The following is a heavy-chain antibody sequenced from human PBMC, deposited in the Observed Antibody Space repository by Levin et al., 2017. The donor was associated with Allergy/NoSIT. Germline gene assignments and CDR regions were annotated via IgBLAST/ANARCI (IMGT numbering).Heavy chain of an antibody. CDR2: IIPMFGKA. CDR3: ARDEDRKCSWPYDAIEF. J-gene: IGHJ3*01. D-gene: IGHD6-13*01. CDR1: GGTLSNNA. V-gene: IGHV1-69*06. Sequence: SVKVSCKASGGTLSNNAISWVRQAPGQGLEWMGGIIPMFGKATYAQQFQGRVTITADKSTSTAYMQLSGLRSEDTAVYFCARDEDRKCSWPYDAIEFWGEGTVVAVSS.